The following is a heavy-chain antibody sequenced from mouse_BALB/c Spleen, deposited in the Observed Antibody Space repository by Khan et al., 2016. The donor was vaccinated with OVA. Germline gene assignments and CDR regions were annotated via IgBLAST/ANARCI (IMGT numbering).Heavy chain of an antibody. Sequence: QVQLKQSGGDLMKPGASVKISCKATGYTFSSYWIEWVKQRPGHGLEWIGQIFPGSVSTTYNEKFKGKATFTADTSSNTAYIQLSSLTSEDSAVYYCARGGYRGFAYWGQGTLVTVSA. CDR1: GYTFSSYW. D-gene: IGHD2-2*01. CDR3: ARGGYRGFAY. V-gene: IGHV1-9*01. CDR2: IFPGSVST. J-gene: IGHJ3*01.